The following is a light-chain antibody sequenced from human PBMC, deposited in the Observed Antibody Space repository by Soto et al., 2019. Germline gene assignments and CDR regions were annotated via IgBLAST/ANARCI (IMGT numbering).Light chain of an antibody. V-gene: IGLV2-23*01. CDR2: EDS. CDR3: CSYANSSTLVV. J-gene: IGLJ2*01. Sequence: QSALTQPASVSGSPGQSITISCTGTSSDVGNYNLVSWYQQHPGKAPKLMIYEDSKRPSGVSNRFSGSKSGNTASLTISGLQAEDEADYYYCSYANSSTLVVFGGGTQLTVL. CDR1: SSDVGNYNL.